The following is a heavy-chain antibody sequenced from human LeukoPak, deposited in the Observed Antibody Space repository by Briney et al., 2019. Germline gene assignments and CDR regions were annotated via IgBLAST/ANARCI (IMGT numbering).Heavy chain of an antibody. CDR2: IYHSGST. J-gene: IGHJ4*02. Sequence: SGTLSLTCAVSGGSISSSDWWSWVRQPPGKGLEWIGEIYHSGSTNYNPSLKSRVTISVDKSKNQFSLKLSSVTAADTAVYYCSRGYCSGDSCYHSYPWFDYWGQGTLVTVSS. CDR1: GGSISSSDW. V-gene: IGHV4-4*02. D-gene: IGHD2-15*01. CDR3: SRGYCSGDSCYHSYPWFDY.